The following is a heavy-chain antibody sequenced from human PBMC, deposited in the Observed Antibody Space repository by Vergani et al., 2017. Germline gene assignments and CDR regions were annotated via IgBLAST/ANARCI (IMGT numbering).Heavy chain of an antibody. CDR2: ISWNSNSI. CDR1: GITLDEHA. D-gene: IGHD3-22*01. Sequence: EVQLVESGGGLVQPGRFLRLFCAASGITLDEHAMHRVRQAPGKGLEWVSGISWNSNSIGDADSVKGRFTISRDNAKNSLYLQMNSLRAEDTALYYCVHGRLYSSGWWWSAFDIWGQGTMVTVSS. J-gene: IGHJ3*02. V-gene: IGHV3-9*01. CDR3: VHGRLYSSGWWWSAFDI.